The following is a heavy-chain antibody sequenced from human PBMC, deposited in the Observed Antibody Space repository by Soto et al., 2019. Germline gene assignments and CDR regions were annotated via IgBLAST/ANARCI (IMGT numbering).Heavy chain of an antibody. Sequence: PSETLSLTCTVSGGSISSYYWSWIRQPPGKGLEWIGYIYYSGSTNYNPSLKSRVTISVDTSKNQFSLKLSSVTAADTAVYYCARRDFGVERPFGYYYGMDVWGQGTTVTVSS. V-gene: IGHV4-59*01. CDR2: IYYSGST. CDR1: GGSISSYY. D-gene: IGHD3-10*01. CDR3: ARRDFGVERPFGYYYGMDV. J-gene: IGHJ6*02.